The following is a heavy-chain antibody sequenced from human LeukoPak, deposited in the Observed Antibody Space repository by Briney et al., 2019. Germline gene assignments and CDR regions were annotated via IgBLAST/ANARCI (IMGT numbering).Heavy chain of an antibody. CDR1: GGSISSGGYY. CDR3: ARVVTYAFNI. V-gene: IGHV4-31*03. Sequence: SETLSLTCTVSGGSISSGGYYWSWIRQHPGKGLEWIGYIYYSGSTYYNPSLKSRVTISVDKSKNQFSLKLSSVTAADTAVYYCARVVTYAFNIWGQGTMVTVSS. D-gene: IGHD4-11*01. J-gene: IGHJ3*02. CDR2: IYYSGST.